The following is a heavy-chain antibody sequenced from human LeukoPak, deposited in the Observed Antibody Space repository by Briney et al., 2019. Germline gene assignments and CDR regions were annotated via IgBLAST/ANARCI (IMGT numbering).Heavy chain of an antibody. Sequence: GGSLRLSCAASGFTFSSYDMSWVRQAPGKGLEWVSAISGSGDGTYYTDSVKGRFTISRDNSKNTLHLQMNSLRTEDTAVYYCAKKRSFCNTANCYFRDYFDYWGQGTLVIVSS. V-gene: IGHV3-23*01. J-gene: IGHJ4*02. CDR1: GFTFSSYD. D-gene: IGHD2-21*02. CDR3: AKKRSFCNTANCYFRDYFDY. CDR2: ISGSGDGT.